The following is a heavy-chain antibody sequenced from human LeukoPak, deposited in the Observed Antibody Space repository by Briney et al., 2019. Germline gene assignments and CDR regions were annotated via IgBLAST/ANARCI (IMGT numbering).Heavy chain of an antibody. CDR2: ISSSSSTI. CDR1: GFTFSSYA. Sequence: GGSLRLSCDASGFTFSSYAMSWVRQAPGKGLEWVSYISSSSSTIYYADSVKGRFTISRDNAKNSLYLQMNSLRDEDTAVYYCARGVKDGYNWLDYWGQGTLVTVSS. D-gene: IGHD5-24*01. CDR3: ARGVKDGYNWLDY. V-gene: IGHV3-48*02. J-gene: IGHJ4*02.